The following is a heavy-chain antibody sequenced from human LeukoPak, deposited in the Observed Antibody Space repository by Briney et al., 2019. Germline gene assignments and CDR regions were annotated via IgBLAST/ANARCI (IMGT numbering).Heavy chain of an antibody. V-gene: IGHV3-23*01. CDR2: ISGSGGST. D-gene: IGHD3-16*01. Sequence: GGSLRLSCAASGFTFSSYWMSWVRQAPGKGLEWVSAISGSGGSTYYADSVKGRFTISRDNSKNTLYLQMNSLRAEDTAVYYCAKLLGPAYYYGMDVWGQGTTVTVSS. J-gene: IGHJ6*02. CDR1: GFTFSSYW. CDR3: AKLLGPAYYYGMDV.